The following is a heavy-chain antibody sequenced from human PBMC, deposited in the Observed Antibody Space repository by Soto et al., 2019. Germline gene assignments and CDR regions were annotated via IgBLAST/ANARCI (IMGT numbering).Heavy chain of an antibody. CDR1: GYTLTELS. J-gene: IGHJ5*02. CDR3: ATVLGSTNYYDSSRPNWFDP. CDR2: FDPEGGET. D-gene: IGHD3-22*01. V-gene: IGHV1-24*01. Sequence: ASVKVSCKVSGYTLTELSMHWVRQAPGKGLEWMGGFDPEGGETIYAQKFQGRVTMTEDTSTDTAYMELSSLRSEDTAVYYCATVLGSTNYYDSSRPNWFDPWGQGTLVTVSS.